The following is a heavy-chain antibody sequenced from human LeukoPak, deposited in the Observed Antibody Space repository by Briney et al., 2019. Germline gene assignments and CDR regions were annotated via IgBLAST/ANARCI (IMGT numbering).Heavy chain of an antibody. J-gene: IGHJ4*02. Sequence: GGSLRLSCAASGLIVSSNCMTWVRQAPGKGLEWVSVIYSGGSIYYADSVKGRFTISRDNSRNTLYLQMNSLRAEDTAVYYCARTNPYYYDSSGYSLEVDYWGQGTLVTVSS. V-gene: IGHV3-53*01. CDR1: GLIVSSNC. CDR3: ARTNPYYYDSSGYSLEVDY. CDR2: IYSGGSI. D-gene: IGHD3-22*01.